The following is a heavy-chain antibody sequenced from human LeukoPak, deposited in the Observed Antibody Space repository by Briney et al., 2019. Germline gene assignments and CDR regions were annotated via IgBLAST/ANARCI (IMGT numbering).Heavy chain of an antibody. D-gene: IGHD1-26*01. CDR3: ARDGGGAYSLAFDI. CDR2: IYSGGST. CDR1: GFSVISNY. Sequence: GGSLRLSCAASGFSVISNYMSWVRQAPGKGLEWVSLIYSGGSTNYVDSVKGRFTISRDNSKNTLYLQMNNLRAEDTAVYYCARDGGGAYSLAFDIWGQGTMVTVSS. V-gene: IGHV3-53*01. J-gene: IGHJ3*02.